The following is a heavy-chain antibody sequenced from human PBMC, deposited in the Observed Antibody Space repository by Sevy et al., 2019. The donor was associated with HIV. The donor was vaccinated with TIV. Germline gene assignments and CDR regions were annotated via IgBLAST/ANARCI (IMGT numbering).Heavy chain of an antibody. CDR2: VKQDGSVK. J-gene: IGHJ4*02. V-gene: IGHV3-7*01. CDR3: VRAIAAHDSF. D-gene: IGHD6-13*01. CDR1: GFSINSYW. Sequence: GGSLRLSCAASGFSINSYWMSWVRQTPGKGLEWVANVKQDGSVKYYVDSVKGRFTISRDNVRNLLYLQMNSLRVEDTALYYCVRAIAAHDSFWGQGTLVTVSS.